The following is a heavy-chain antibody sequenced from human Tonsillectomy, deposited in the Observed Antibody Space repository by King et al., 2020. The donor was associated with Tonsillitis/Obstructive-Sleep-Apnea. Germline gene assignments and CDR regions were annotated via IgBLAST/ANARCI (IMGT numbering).Heavy chain of an antibody. D-gene: IGHD2-15*01. V-gene: IGHV3-30*01. CDR2: ISYDGGNK. Sequence: VQLVESGGGVVQPGRSLRLSCAASRFTFSSYAMHWVRQVPGKGLEWGAVISYDGGNKYYADSVKGRFTISRDNSKNTLYLQMNSLRAEDTAVYYCAREDGYCSGGSCYSKAFDIWGQGTMVTVSS. CDR3: AREDGYCSGGSCYSKAFDI. CDR1: RFTFSSYA. J-gene: IGHJ3*02.